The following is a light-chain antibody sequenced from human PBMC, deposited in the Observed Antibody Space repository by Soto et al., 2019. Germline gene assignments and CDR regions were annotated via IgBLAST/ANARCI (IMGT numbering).Light chain of an antibody. J-gene: IGLJ1*01. CDR1: SSNIGAGY. CDR3: GAWDDSLRLYV. V-gene: IGLV1-51*01. Sequence: QSVLTQPPSVSGAPGQRVTISCTGSSSNIGAGYVSWYQQLPGEAPKLLIYDSNKRPSGIPERFSASRSGTSATLGITGLQTGDEADYYCGAWDDSLRLYVFGPGTKVTVL. CDR2: DSN.